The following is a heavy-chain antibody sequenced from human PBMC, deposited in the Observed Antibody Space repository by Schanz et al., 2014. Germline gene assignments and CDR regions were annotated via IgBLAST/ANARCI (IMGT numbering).Heavy chain of an antibody. J-gene: IGHJ2*01. V-gene: IGHV1-69*04. Sequence: QVQLVQSGAEVKKPGSSVKVSCKASGGTFNSYAVSWVRQAPGQGLEWMGRTIPILNIANYAQKFQGRVTLTADKSTSTAYMELSGLRSEDTAVYFCARDVGRPGHFWYFDLWGRGTLVTVSS. CDR1: GGTFNSYA. CDR3: ARDVGRPGHFWYFDL. D-gene: IGHD1-1*01. CDR2: TIPILNIA.